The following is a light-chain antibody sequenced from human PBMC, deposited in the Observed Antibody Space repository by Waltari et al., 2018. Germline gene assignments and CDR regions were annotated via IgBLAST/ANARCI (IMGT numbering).Light chain of an antibody. CDR1: RDITDY. J-gene: IGKJ3*01. CDR3: QQFDSLPFT. Sequence: DIQMTQSPSSLSASLGDRVTISCQASRDITDYLNWYHQKPGKAPSLLIYDTSNLESRVPSRFSVTGSGTHFTLTLSSLQPEDIGTYYCQQFDSLPFTFGPGTKVD. V-gene: IGKV1-33*01. CDR2: DTS.